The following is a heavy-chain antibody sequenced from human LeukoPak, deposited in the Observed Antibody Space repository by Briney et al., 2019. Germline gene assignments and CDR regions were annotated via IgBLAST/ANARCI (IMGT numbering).Heavy chain of an antibody. CDR2: IWYDGSNL. J-gene: IGHJ3*02. D-gene: IGHD3-10*01. CDR3: ARDKNYYGSGSPSLDAFDI. V-gene: IGHV3-33*01. CDR1: GFPFSSYG. Sequence: GRSLRLSCAASGFPFSSYGMHWVRQAPGKGLEWVALIWYDGSNLYYADSVKGRFTISKDSSKNTLYLHMNSLRAEDTAVYYCARDKNYYGSGSPSLDAFDIWGQGTMVTVSS.